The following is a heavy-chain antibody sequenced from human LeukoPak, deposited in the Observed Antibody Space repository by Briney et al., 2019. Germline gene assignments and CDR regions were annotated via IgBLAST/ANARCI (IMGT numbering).Heavy chain of an antibody. CDR3: MKDLGTGTTGYYYYGMDV. CDR1: GFTFSSYA. CDR2: ISSNGGST. V-gene: IGHV3-64D*06. D-gene: IGHD1-1*01. J-gene: IGHJ6*04. Sequence: GGSLRLSCSASGFTFSSYAMHLVRQAPAKGMEYVSAISSNGGSTYYADSVKGRFTISRENSKNTLYLQMSSLRAEDTAVYYCMKDLGTGTTGYYYYGMDVWGKGTTVTVSS.